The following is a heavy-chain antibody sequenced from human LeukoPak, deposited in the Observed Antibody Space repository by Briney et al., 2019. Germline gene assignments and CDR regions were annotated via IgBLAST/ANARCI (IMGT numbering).Heavy chain of an antibody. D-gene: IGHD3-22*01. CDR3: AKGGLYYYDSSGCYCDY. V-gene: IGHV3-23*01. CDR2: ISGSGGST. CDR1: GFTFSSYA. J-gene: IGHJ4*02. Sequence: PGGSLRLSCAASGFTFSSYAMSWVRQAPGKGLEWVSAISGSGGSTYYADSVKGRFTISRDNSKNTLYLQMNSLRAEDTAVYYCAKGGLYYYDSSGCYCDYWGQGTLVTVSS.